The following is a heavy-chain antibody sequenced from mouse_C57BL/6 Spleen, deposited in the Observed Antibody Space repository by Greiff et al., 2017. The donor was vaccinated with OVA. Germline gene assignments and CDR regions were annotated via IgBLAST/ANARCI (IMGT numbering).Heavy chain of an antibody. Sequence: EVKVVESGAELVRPGASVKLSCTASGFNIKDYYMHWVKQRPEQGLEWIGRIDPEDGDTEYAPKFQGKATMTADTSSNTAYLQLSSLTSEDTAVYYCTTYPLPYDPAWFAYWGQGTLVTVSA. D-gene: IGHD2-12*01. CDR2: IDPEDGDT. CDR1: GFNIKDYY. CDR3: TTYPLPYDPAWFAY. J-gene: IGHJ3*01. V-gene: IGHV14-1*01.